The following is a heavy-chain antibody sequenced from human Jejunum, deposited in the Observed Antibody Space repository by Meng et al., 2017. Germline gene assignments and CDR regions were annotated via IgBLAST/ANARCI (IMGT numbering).Heavy chain of an antibody. Sequence: GGSLRLSCAASGFTFSDHYMDWVRQAPGKGLEWVGRIRDKAKRYTTDYAASVKGRFTISRDDSQDSLYLQMNSLKTEDTAVYYCARSSVARGSRYFDYWGQGTRVTCYS. CDR3: ARSSVARGSRYFDY. J-gene: IGHJ4*02. CDR1: GFTFSDHY. CDR2: IRDKAKRYTT. V-gene: IGHV3-72*01. D-gene: IGHD3-10*01.